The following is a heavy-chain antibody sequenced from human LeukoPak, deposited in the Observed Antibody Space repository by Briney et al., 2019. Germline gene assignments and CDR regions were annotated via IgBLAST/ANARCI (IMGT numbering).Heavy chain of an antibody. V-gene: IGHV3-23*01. Sequence: PGGSLRLSCAASGFTFSSYAMSWVRQAPGKGLEWVSAISGSGGSTYYADSVKGRFTISRDNSKNTLYLQMNSLRAEDTAVYYCAKDRGRGSYFRYYFDYWGQGTLVTVSS. J-gene: IGHJ4*02. CDR2: ISGSGGST. CDR3: AKDRGRGSYFRYYFDY. D-gene: IGHD1-26*01. CDR1: GFTFSSYA.